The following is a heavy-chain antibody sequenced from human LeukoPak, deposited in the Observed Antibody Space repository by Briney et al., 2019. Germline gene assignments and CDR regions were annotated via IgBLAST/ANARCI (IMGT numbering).Heavy chain of an antibody. D-gene: IGHD3-3*01. CDR2: ISAYNGNT. J-gene: IGHJ4*02. CDR3: ARGGVTIFGVVIRQYYFDY. V-gene: IGHV1-18*01. Sequence: ASVKVSCKASGYTFTSYGISWVRQAPGQGLEWTGWISAYNGNTNYAQKLQGRDTMTTDTSTSTAYMELRSLRSDDTAVYYCARGGVTIFGVVIRQYYFDYWGQGTLVTVSS. CDR1: GYTFTSYG.